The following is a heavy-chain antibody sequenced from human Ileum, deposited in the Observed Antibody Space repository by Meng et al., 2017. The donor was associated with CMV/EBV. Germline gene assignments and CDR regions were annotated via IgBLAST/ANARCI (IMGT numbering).Heavy chain of an antibody. Sequence: GESLKISCAASGFTFSSHWMSWARQAPGKGLEWVANINEDGSQTYYVDSLKGRFTISRDNAKNLLYLQMISLRAEDTAIYHCAKQLTGSAAWWFDPWGQGTLVTVSS. D-gene: IGHD1-1*01. CDR3: AKQLTGSAAWWFDP. V-gene: IGHV3-7*01. CDR2: INEDGSQT. J-gene: IGHJ5*02. CDR1: GFTFSSHW.